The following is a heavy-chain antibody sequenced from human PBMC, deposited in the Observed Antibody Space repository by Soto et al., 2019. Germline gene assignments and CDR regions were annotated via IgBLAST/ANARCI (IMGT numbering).Heavy chain of an antibody. J-gene: IGHJ5*02. CDR1: GYTFTSYA. CDR3: ARAAYYYDSSRYYSNWFDP. D-gene: IGHD3-22*01. Sequence: ASVKVSCKASGYTFTSYAMHWVRQAPGQRLEWMGWSNAGNGNTKYSQKFQGRVTITRDTSASTAYMELSSLRSEDTAVYYCARAAYYYDSSRYYSNWFDPWGQGTLVTVLL. V-gene: IGHV1-3*01. CDR2: SNAGNGNT.